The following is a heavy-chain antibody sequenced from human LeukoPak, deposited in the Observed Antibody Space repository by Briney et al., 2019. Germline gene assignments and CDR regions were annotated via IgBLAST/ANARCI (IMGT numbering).Heavy chain of an antibody. V-gene: IGHV3-53*01. D-gene: IGHD4-11*01. CDR2: IYSGGST. CDR3: ARSIGRYDYSNLGIDY. Sequence: GGSLRLSCAASGFTVSSNYMSWVRQAPGKGLEWVSVIYSGGSTYYADSVKGRFTISRDNAKNSLYLQMTSLRAEVTAVYYCARSIGRYDYSNLGIDYWGQGTLVTVSS. J-gene: IGHJ4*02. CDR1: GFTVSSNY.